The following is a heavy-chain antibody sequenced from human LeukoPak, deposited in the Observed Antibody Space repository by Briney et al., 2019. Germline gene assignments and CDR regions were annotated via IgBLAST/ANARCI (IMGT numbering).Heavy chain of an antibody. Sequence: PGRSLRLSCAASGFSFSSYGMHWVRQAPGKGLEWVAVISYDGDNKYHADSVKGRFTISRDNSKHTLYPQMNSLRAEDTAVYYCVKANRYRWNYEFDCRGQGTLVTVSS. V-gene: IGHV3-30*18. J-gene: IGHJ4*02. CDR1: GFSFSSYG. CDR3: VKANRYRWNYEFDC. D-gene: IGHD1-7*01. CDR2: ISYDGDNK.